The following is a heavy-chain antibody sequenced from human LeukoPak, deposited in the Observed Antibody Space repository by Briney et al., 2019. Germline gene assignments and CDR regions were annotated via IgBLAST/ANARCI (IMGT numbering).Heavy chain of an antibody. V-gene: IGHV3-23*01. CDR1: GFTYSSYA. CDR2: ISDDAGST. J-gene: IGHJ4*02. Sequence: GGSLRLSCAASGFTYSSYAMSWVRQAPGKGLEWVSTISDDAGSTYYADSVKGRFTIFRDNSKNTLYLQMNSLSAEDTAVYYCAKGQCTSGDCHSYPPYYFDYWGQGTLVTVSS. D-gene: IGHD2-21*02. CDR3: AKGQCTSGDCHSYPPYYFDY.